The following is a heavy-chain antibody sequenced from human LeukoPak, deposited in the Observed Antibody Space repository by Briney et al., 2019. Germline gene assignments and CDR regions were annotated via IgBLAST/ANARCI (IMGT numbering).Heavy chain of an antibody. Sequence: PGGSLRLSCAASGFTFSDYYMSWIRQAPGKGLEWVSYISSSGSTIYYADSVKGRFTISRDNAKNSLYLQMNSLRAEDTAVYYCVRESRRYQLPGLNDYYYMDVWGKGTTVTVSS. D-gene: IGHD2-2*01. CDR1: GFTFSDYY. J-gene: IGHJ6*03. CDR3: VRESRRYQLPGLNDYYYMDV. V-gene: IGHV3-11*04. CDR2: ISSSGSTI.